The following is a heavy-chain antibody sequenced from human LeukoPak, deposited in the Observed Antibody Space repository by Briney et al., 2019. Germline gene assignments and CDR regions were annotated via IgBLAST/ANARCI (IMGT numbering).Heavy chain of an antibody. V-gene: IGHV3-23*01. Sequence: GGSLRLSCAASGFTFSSSWMSWARQAPGKGLEWVSAVSDTGGVTYYADSVKGRFTISRDNSKNTLYLQMNSLRAEDTAVYYCAKVEQWLVGSFDYWGQGTLVTVSS. J-gene: IGHJ4*02. CDR3: AKVEQWLVGSFDY. CDR2: VSDTGGVT. CDR1: GFTFSSSW. D-gene: IGHD6-19*01.